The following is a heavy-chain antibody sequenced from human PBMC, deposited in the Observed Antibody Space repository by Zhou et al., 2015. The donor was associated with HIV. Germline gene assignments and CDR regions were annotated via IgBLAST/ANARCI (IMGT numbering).Heavy chain of an antibody. Sequence: QVQLVQSGAEVKKPGSSVKVSCKASGGTFSSYAISWVRQAPGQGLEWMGGIIPIFGTANYAQKFQGRVTITADKSTSTAYMELSSLRSEDTAVYYCARDRYYGSGSRPYFDYWGQGTLVTVSS. J-gene: IGHJ4*02. CDR3: ARDRYYGSGSRPYFDY. V-gene: IGHV1-69*06. CDR2: IIPIFGTA. CDR1: GGTFSSYA. D-gene: IGHD3-10*01.